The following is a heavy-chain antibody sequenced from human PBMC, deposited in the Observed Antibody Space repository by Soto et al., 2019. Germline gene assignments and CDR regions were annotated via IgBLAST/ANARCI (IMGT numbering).Heavy chain of an antibody. CDR3: ARHNYGSGSTYFDY. Sequence: SETLSLTCTVSGGSISSSSYYWGWIRQPPGKGLEWIGSIYYSGSTYYNPSLKSRVTISVDTSKNQFSLKLSSVTAADTAVYYCARHNYGSGSTYFDYWGQGTLVPVSS. CDR2: IYYSGST. D-gene: IGHD3-10*01. J-gene: IGHJ4*02. V-gene: IGHV4-39*01. CDR1: GGSISSSSYY.